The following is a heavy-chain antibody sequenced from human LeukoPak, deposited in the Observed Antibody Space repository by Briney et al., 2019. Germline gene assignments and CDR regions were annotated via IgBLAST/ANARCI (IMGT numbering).Heavy chain of an antibody. D-gene: IGHD3-22*01. J-gene: IGHJ6*02. CDR3: ARMYDSSGYYIPYYYYGMDV. CDR2: IIPIFGTA. V-gene: IGHV1-69*13. Sequence: RASVRVPCKASGGTFSSYAISWVRQAPGQGLEWMGGIIPIFGTANYAQKFQGRVTITADESTSTAYMELSSLRSEDTAVYYCARMYDSSGYYIPYYYYGMDVWGQGTTVTVSS. CDR1: GGTFSSYA.